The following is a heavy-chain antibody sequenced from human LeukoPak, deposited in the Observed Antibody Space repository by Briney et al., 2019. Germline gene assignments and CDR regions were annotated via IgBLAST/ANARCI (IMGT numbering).Heavy chain of an antibody. V-gene: IGHV3-48*01. J-gene: IGHJ4*02. D-gene: IGHD3-10*01. CDR2: ISSRSSTI. Sequence: GGPLRRSCAASGFTFSSYSMNWLRKAPGKGLEWVSYISSRSSTIYYADSVKGRFTISRDNAKNSLYLQMNSLRAEDTAVYYCARDGYYYGSGSYYKVDFDYWGQGTLVTVSS. CDR3: ARDGYYYGSGSYYKVDFDY. CDR1: GFTFSSYS.